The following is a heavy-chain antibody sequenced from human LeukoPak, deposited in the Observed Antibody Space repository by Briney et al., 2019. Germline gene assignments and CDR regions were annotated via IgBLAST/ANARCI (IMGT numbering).Heavy chain of an antibody. CDR1: GFIFSSYE. CDR2: ISSSGSIT. D-gene: IGHD6-19*01. CDR3: ARIAVTGMWYFDY. Sequence: GGSLRLSCAASGFIFSSYEMKWVRQAPGKGLEGVSYISSSGSITYYAGSVKGRFTISRDNAKKSLYLQMNSLRAEDTAVYYCARIAVTGMWYFDYWGQGTQVAVSS. J-gene: IGHJ4*02. V-gene: IGHV3-48*03.